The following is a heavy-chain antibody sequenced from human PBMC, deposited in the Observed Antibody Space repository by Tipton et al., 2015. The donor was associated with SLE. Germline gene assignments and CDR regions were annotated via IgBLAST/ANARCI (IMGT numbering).Heavy chain of an antibody. CDR1: GDSISSSSYY. D-gene: IGHD6-19*01. CDR3: AISSGWSVDY. Sequence: TLSLTCQVSGDSISSSSYYWYWIRQPPGKGLEWIGEINHSGSTNYNPSLKSRVTISVDTSKNQFSLKLSSVTAADTAVYYCAISSGWSVDYWGQGTLVTVSS. CDR2: INHSGST. J-gene: IGHJ4*02. V-gene: IGHV4-39*07.